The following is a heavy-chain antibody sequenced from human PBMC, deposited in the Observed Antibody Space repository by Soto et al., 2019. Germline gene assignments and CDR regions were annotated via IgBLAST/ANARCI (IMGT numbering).Heavy chain of an antibody. CDR2: IIPIFGTA. CDR1: GGTFSSYA. V-gene: IGHV1-69*01. Sequence: QVQLVQSGAEVKKPGSSVKVSCKASGGTFSSYAISWVRQAPGQGLEWMGGIIPIFGTANYAQKFQGRVTIAAEESTGTADMGRSSVRSEGTAVYYCARDSCGDGCNIYYYYGMDVWGQGTTVTVSS. D-gene: IGHD2-21*02. CDR3: ARDSCGDGCNIYYYYGMDV. J-gene: IGHJ6*02.